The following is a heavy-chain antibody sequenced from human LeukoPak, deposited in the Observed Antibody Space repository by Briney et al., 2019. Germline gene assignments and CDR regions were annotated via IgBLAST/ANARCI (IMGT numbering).Heavy chain of an antibody. V-gene: IGHV3-23*01. CDR1: GFTFSNYA. CDR3: AKGFYFDP. D-gene: IGHD2/OR15-2a*01. J-gene: IGHJ5*02. CDR2: ISVSSGST. Sequence: GGSLRLSCAASGFTFSNYAMSWVRQPPGKGLEWVSFISVSSGSTYYANSVKGRFTISRDNSRNTLYMEMNSLRAEDTAVYYCAKGFYFDPWGQGTLVTVSS.